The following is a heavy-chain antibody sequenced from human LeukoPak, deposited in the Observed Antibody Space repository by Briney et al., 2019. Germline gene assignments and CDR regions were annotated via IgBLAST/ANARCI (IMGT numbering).Heavy chain of an antibody. Sequence: PGGSLRLSCAASGLPFSDYYMSWIRQAPGKGLEWVSYISSSGSTIYYADSVKGRFTISRDNAKNSLYLQMNSLRAEDTAVYYCARCDSSGYYFYYYYYMDVWGKGTTVTVSS. V-gene: IGHV3-11*04. J-gene: IGHJ6*03. CDR2: ISSSGSTI. CDR3: ARCDSSGYYFYYYYYMDV. CDR1: GLPFSDYY. D-gene: IGHD3-22*01.